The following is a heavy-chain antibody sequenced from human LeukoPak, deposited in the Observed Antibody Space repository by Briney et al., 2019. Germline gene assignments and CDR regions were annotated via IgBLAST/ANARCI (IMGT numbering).Heavy chain of an antibody. D-gene: IGHD3-22*01. CDR2: ISSSTNYM. CDR3: ARDLYYDSSGYYFVYFDY. Sequence: GGSLRLSCAASGFTFSSYSMNWVRQAPGKGLEWVSSISSSTNYMYYADSVKGRSTISRDNAKNSLYLQMNSPRAEDTAVYYCARDLYYDSSGYYFVYFDYWGQGTLVTVSS. V-gene: IGHV3-21*01. J-gene: IGHJ4*02. CDR1: GFTFSSYS.